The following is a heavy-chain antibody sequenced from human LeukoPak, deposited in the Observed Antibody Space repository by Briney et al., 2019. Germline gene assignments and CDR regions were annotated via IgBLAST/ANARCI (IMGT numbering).Heavy chain of an antibody. J-gene: IGHJ3*02. D-gene: IGHD3-10*01. V-gene: IGHV4-59*01. CDR1: GGSISSYY. Sequence: SETLSLTCTVSGGSISSYYWSWIRQPPGKGLEWIGYIYYSGSTNYNPSLKSRVTISVDTSKNQFSLKLSSVTAADTAVYYCARAYYGSGSWDAFDIWGQGTMVTVSS. CDR3: ARAYYGSGSWDAFDI. CDR2: IYYSGST.